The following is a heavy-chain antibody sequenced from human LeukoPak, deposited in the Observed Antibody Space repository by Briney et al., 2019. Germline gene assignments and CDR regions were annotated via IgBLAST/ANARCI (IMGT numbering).Heavy chain of an antibody. J-gene: IGHJ4*02. CDR1: GFTFSSYS. Sequence: GGSLRLSCAASGFTFSSYSMNWVRQAPGMGLEWVSSISSSSSYIYYADSVKGRFTISRDNAKNSLYLQMNSLRAEDTAVYYCARDIAAALDYWGQGTLVTVSS. D-gene: IGHD6-13*01. CDR2: ISSSSSYI. V-gene: IGHV3-21*01. CDR3: ARDIAAALDY.